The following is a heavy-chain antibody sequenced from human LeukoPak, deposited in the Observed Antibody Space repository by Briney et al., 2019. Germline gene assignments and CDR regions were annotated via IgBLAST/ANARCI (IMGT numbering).Heavy chain of an antibody. CDR2: IRYDGSSA. D-gene: IGHD3-10*01. CDR1: GFTFSNYA. J-gene: IGHJ4*02. CDR3: ANTYFHASANY. V-gene: IGHV3-30*02. Sequence: GGSLRLSCAASGFTFSNYAMHWVRQAPGKGLEWVAYIRYDGSSAYYADSVKGRFTISRDNSKNTLYLQMNSLRAEDTALYYCANTYFHASANYWGQGTLVTVSS.